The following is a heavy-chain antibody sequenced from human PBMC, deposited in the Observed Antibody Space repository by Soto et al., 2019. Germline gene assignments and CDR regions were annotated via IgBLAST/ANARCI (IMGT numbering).Heavy chain of an antibody. V-gene: IGHV3-15*05. CDR1: GLDFNNAW. Sequence: GRPLILSCIASGLDFNNAWMGWVRQAPGKALEWVGRIRRNSQGGTSDYAAPVKGRFTISRDDARTTVFLEMTSLKVEDTAMYYCTPDRLDFWGRGVLVTVSS. J-gene: IGHJ2*01. CDR3: TPDRLDF. CDR2: IRRNSQGGTS.